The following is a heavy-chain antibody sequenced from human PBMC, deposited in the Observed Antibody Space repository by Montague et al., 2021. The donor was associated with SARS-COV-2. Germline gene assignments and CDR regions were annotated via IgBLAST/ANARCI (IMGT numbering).Heavy chain of an antibody. CDR1: VFIFSDYY. J-gene: IGHJ3*02. D-gene: IGHD5-12*01. V-gene: IGHV3-11*01. CDR2: ISGSGSKT. Sequence: SLILSCAASVFIFSDYYMTLIRQAPVKGLEWVSHISGSGSKTYYSDSVKGRFTISRDTANNSVYLQMNFLGAEDTAVYYCARDQGGYGTFDIWGQGTMVTVSS. CDR3: ARDQGGYGTFDI.